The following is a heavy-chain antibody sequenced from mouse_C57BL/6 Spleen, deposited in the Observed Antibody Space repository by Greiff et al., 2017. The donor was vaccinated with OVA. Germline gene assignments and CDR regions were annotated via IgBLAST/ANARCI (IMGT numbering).Heavy chain of an antibody. CDR2: IDPEDGET. CDR1: GFNIKDYY. J-gene: IGHJ4*01. Sequence: VQLQQSGAELVKPGASVKLSCTASGFNIKDYYMHWVKQRPEQGLEWIGRIDPEDGETKYAPKFKGKATMTADTSSNTAYLQLSSLTSEDTAVYYGASVAYYGGLYYCAMDYWGQGTSVTVSS. D-gene: IGHD1-1*01. CDR3: ASVAYYGGLYYCAMDY. V-gene: IGHV14-2*01.